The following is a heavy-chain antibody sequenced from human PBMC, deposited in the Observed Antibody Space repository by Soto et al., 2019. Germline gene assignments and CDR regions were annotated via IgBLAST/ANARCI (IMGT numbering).Heavy chain of an antibody. CDR3: AKQRTTVTTSFDY. D-gene: IGHD4-17*01. CDR2: ISGYGGST. V-gene: IGHV3-23*01. CDR1: GFTFGAHP. Sequence: EVQLLESGGGLVQPGGSLTVSCAASGFTFGAHPMSWVRLAPGKGLEWVSTISGYGGSTYYPDSLKGRFIISRDNSKTTLYLQINTLRAEDTAIYFCAKQRTTVTTSFDYWGQGNLVTVSS. J-gene: IGHJ4*02.